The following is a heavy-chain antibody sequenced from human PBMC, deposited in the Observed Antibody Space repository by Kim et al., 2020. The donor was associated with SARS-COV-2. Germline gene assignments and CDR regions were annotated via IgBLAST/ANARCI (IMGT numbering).Heavy chain of an antibody. CDR2: IYYSGST. Sequence: SETLSLTCTVSGGSISSSSYYWGWIRQPPGKGLEWIGSIYYSGSTYYNPSLKSRVTISVDTSKNQFSLKLSSVTAADTAVYYCARQHIQWLILNWFDPWGQGTLVTLSS. CDR3: ARQHIQWLILNWFDP. D-gene: IGHD6-19*01. V-gene: IGHV4-39*01. J-gene: IGHJ5*02. CDR1: GGSISSSSYY.